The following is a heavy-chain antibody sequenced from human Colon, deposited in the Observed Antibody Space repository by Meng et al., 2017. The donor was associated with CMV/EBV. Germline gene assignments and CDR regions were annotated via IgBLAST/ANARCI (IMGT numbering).Heavy chain of an antibody. J-gene: IGHJ4*02. CDR1: GFTFNTYA. CDR3: ARRGFGDYSYYFDH. V-gene: IGHV3-23*01. D-gene: IGHD4-17*01. CDR2: MNTSGGRA. Sequence: GESLKISCAASGFTFNTYAMTWVRQTPGKGLEWVSTMNTSGGRAYYADSVKGRFTISRDNSKSTLFLQMDSLRAEDTAIFYCARRGFGDYSYYFDHWGQGSLVTVSS.